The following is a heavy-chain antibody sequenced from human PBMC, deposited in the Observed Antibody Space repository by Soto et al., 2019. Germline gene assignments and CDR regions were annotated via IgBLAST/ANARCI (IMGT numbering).Heavy chain of an antibody. D-gene: IGHD2-15*01. CDR3: AGRYCSGGSCYGYYYYMDV. V-gene: IGHV4-34*01. Sequence: SETLSLTCAVYGGSFSGYYWSWIRQPPGKGLEWIGEINHSGSTNYNPSLKSRVTISVDTSKNQFSLKLSSVTAADTAVYYCAGRYCSGGSCYGYYYYMDVWGKGTTVTVSS. CDR1: GGSFSGYY. J-gene: IGHJ6*03. CDR2: INHSGST.